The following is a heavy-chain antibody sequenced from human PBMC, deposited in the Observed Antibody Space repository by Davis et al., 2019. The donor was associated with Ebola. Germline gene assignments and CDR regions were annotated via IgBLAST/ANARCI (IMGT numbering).Heavy chain of an antibody. Sequence: GGSLKISCAASGFTFSSNSMNWVRQAPGKGLEWVSFISSSSNYIYYADSVKGRFTVSRDNAKNSLYLQMNSLRAEDTAVYYCVRDPALVVTGGGWFFGLWGRGTLVTVSS. CDR2: ISSSSNYI. J-gene: IGHJ2*01. CDR3: VRDPALVVTGGGWFFGL. D-gene: IGHD2-21*02. V-gene: IGHV3-21*01. CDR1: GFTFSSNS.